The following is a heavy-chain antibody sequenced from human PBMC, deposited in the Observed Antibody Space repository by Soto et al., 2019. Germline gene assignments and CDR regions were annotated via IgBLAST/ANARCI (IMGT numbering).Heavy chain of an antibody. Sequence: GASVKVSCKASGGTFSSYAISWVRQAPGQGLEWMGGIIPIFGTANYAQKFQGRVTITADESTSTAYMELSSLRSEDTAVYYCAREIYRPYYCYGMDVWGQGTTVTVSS. CDR2: IIPIFGTA. V-gene: IGHV1-69*13. J-gene: IGHJ6*02. D-gene: IGHD3-10*01. CDR1: GGTFSSYA. CDR3: AREIYRPYYCYGMDV.